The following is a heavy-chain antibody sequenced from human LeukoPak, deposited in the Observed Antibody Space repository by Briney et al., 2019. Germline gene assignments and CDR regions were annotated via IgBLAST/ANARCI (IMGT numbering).Heavy chain of an antibody. Sequence: ASVKVSCKASGYTFTGYYMHWVRQAPGQGLEWMGWINPNSGGTNYAQKFRGWVTMTRDTSISTAYMELSRLRSDDTAVYYCAIVKVAAGNYYFDYWGQGTLVTVSS. J-gene: IGHJ4*02. CDR1: GYTFTGYY. CDR2: INPNSGGT. D-gene: IGHD6-13*01. V-gene: IGHV1-2*04. CDR3: AIVKVAAGNYYFDY.